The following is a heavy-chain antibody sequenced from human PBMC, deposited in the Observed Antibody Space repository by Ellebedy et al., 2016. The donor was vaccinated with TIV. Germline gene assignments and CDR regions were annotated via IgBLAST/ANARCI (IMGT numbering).Heavy chain of an antibody. CDR3: ARDARGLSYYFDY. V-gene: IGHV3-48*04. Sequence: PGGSLRLSCAASGFTFSSYSMNWVRQAPGKGLEWVSYIGSTITTIYYADSVKGRFTISRDNAKNSLYLQMNSLRAEDTAVYYCARDARGLSYYFDYWGQGTLVTVSS. CDR2: IGSTITTI. J-gene: IGHJ4*02. D-gene: IGHD3-10*01. CDR1: GFTFSSYS.